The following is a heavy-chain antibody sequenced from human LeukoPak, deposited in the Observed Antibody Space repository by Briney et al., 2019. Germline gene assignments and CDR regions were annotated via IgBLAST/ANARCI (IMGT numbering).Heavy chain of an antibody. Sequence: SETLSLTCTVSGGSISSSSYYWNWIRRPPGKGLEWIGYIYYTGNTNYNPSLKSRLTISVDTSKNQFSLKLSSVTAADTAVYYCANYDSGRGRFDPWGQGTLVTVSS. D-gene: IGHD3-10*01. CDR2: IYYTGNT. CDR3: ANYDSGRGRFDP. V-gene: IGHV4-61*05. J-gene: IGHJ5*02. CDR1: GGSISSSSYY.